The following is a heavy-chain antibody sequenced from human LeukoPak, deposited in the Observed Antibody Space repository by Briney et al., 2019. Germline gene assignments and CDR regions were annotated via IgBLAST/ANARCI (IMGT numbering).Heavy chain of an antibody. D-gene: IGHD3-22*01. J-gene: IGHJ4*02. CDR3: ARDRDTSGYILDY. Sequence: PGGSLRLSCAASGLSVSSNSMRWVRQAPGKGLEWVSVIYSGGATYYADSVKGRFTISRDNSKNTVYLQMNSLRAEDTAVYYCARDRDTSGYILDYWGRGTLVTVSS. CDR2: IYSGGAT. CDR1: GLSVSSNS. V-gene: IGHV3-53*01.